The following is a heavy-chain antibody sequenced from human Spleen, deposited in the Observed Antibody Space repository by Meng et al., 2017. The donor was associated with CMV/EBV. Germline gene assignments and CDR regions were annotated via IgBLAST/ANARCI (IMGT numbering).Heavy chain of an antibody. D-gene: IGHD2-2*01. Sequence: GESLKISCAVSRFSFSSYVMSWVRQAPGKGLEWVSVISGSADSTYYAGSVKGRFTICRDNSKNTLYLQMNSLRAEDTAVYYCARDVVPAATDAFDIWGQGTMVTVSS. CDR2: ISGSADST. CDR3: ARDVVPAATDAFDI. CDR1: RFSFSSYV. V-gene: IGHV3-23*01. J-gene: IGHJ3*02.